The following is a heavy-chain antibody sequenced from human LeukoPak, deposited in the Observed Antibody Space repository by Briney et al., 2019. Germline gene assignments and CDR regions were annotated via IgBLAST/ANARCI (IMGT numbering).Heavy chain of an antibody. CDR2: IKQDGSEK. V-gene: IGHV3-7*03. CDR1: GFTFSSYW. D-gene: IGHD3-22*01. J-gene: IGHJ4*02. CDR3: ARDHTPNYYDSSGYYQRGIADY. Sequence: PGGSLRLSCAASGFTFSSYWMSWVRQAPGKGLEWVANIKQDGSEKYYVDSVKGRFTISRDNAKNSLYLQMNSLRAEDTAVYYCARDHTPNYYDSSGYYQRGIADYWGQGTLVTVSP.